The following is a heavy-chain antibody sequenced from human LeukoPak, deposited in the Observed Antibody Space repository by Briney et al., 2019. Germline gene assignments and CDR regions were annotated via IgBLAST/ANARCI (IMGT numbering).Heavy chain of an antibody. V-gene: IGHV3-74*01. CDR2: INPDGSTT. CDR3: ARVLSGSWDWFDP. CDR1: GFTFSRYW. J-gene: IGHJ5*02. D-gene: IGHD3-22*01. Sequence: GGSLRLSCAASGFTFSRYWIHWVRQAPGKGLEWVSRINPDGSTTTYADSVKGRFTISRDNAKNTVYLQMDSLRAEDTAVYYCARVLSGSWDWFDPWGQGTLVTVSS.